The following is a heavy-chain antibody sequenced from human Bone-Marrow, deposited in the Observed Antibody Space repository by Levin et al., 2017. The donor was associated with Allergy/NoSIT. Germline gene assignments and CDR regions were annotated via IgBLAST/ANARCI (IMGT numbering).Heavy chain of an antibody. CDR1: GFTFSSYW. Sequence: LSLTCAASGFTFSSYWMSWVRQAPGKGLEWVANIKQDGSEKYYVDSVKGRLTISRDNAKNSLYLQMNSLRAEDTAVYYCASPPAPTAKYYFDYWGQGTLVTVSS. CDR2: IKQDGSEK. J-gene: IGHJ4*02. CDR3: ASPPAPTAKYYFDY. V-gene: IGHV3-7*02.